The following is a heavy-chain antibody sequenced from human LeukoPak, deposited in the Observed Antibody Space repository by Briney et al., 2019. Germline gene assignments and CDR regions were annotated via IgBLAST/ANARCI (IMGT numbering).Heavy chain of an antibody. V-gene: IGHV3-30*04. D-gene: IGHD3-22*01. CDR3: ARGGDSSGYYRRDWFDP. Sequence: GGSLRLSCAASGFTFSSYAMHWVRQAPGKGLEWVAVISYDGSNKYYADSVKGRFTISRDNSKNTLYLQMNSLRAEDTAVYYCARGGDSSGYYRRDWFDPWGQGTLVTVSS. CDR2: ISYDGSNK. J-gene: IGHJ5*02. CDR1: GFTFSSYA.